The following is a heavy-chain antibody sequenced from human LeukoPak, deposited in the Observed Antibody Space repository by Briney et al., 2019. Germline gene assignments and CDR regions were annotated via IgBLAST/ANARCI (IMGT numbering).Heavy chain of an antibody. J-gene: IGHJ5*02. CDR3: ARHRRSGWTTQPNWFDP. Sequence: SETLSLTCTVSGGSISSYYWSWIRQPPGKGLEWIGYIYYSGSTNYNPSLKSRVTISVDTSKNQFSLKLSSVTAADTAVYYCARHRRSGWTTQPNWFDPWGQGTPVTVSS. V-gene: IGHV4-59*08. D-gene: IGHD6-19*01. CDR2: IYYSGST. CDR1: GGSISSYY.